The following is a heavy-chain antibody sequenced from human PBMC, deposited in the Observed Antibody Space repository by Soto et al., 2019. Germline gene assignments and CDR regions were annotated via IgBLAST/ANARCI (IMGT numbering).Heavy chain of an antibody. J-gene: IGHJ6*02. CDR3: ARDTGHDKCTYGRQYYYHIMED. D-gene: IGHD4-17*01. Sequence: SVNVSCKAAGGTFSGYAISWVRQAPGQGLEWMGGIIPIFGTANYAQKFQGRVTITADESTSTAYMELSSLRSEDTAGYYGARDTGHDKCTYGRQYYYHIMEDWG. V-gene: IGHV1-69*13. CDR2: IIPIFGTA. CDR1: GGTFSGYA.